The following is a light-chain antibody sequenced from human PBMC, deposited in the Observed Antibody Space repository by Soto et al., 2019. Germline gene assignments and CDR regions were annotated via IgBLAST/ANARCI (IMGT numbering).Light chain of an antibody. Sequence: SYELTQPHSLSVSPGQTAKITCSGGALPKQYVHWYQQRPGRAPVVVIYKDTERPSGIPERFSGSTSGTTVTLTISGVQADDEAVYYCQSTGTSDSSVVFGGGTKLTVL. CDR2: KDT. V-gene: IGLV3-25*02. J-gene: IGLJ2*01. CDR3: QSTGTSDSSVV. CDR1: ALPKQY.